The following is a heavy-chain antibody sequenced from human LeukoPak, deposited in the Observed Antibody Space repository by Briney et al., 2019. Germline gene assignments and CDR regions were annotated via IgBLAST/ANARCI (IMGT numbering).Heavy chain of an antibody. CDR3: ARDGSLPDY. CDR2: ITSDGSST. V-gene: IGHV3-74*01. CDR1: QFTFSSYW. Sequence: PVGSLRLSCAASQFTFSSYWMHWGRQAPGKGLVWVSFITSDGSSTSYADYVKGRFTISRDNAKNMLYLQMNSLRAEDTAVYYCARDGSLPDYWGQGTLVTVSS. D-gene: IGHD5-12*01. J-gene: IGHJ4*02.